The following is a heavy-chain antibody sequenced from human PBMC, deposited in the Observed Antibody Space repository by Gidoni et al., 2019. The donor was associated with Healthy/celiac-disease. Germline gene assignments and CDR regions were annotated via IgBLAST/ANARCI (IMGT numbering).Heavy chain of an antibody. CDR1: GFTFSSYS. D-gene: IGHD3-22*01. V-gene: IGHV3-21*01. Sequence: EVQLVESGGGLVKPGGSLRLSCAASGFTFSSYSMNWFRQAPGKGLEWVSSISSSSSYIYYADSVKGRFTISRDNAKNSLYLQMNSLRAEDTAVYYCARLTLATYYYDSSGYPGAFDIWGQGTMVTVSS. CDR3: ARLTLATYYYDSSGYPGAFDI. CDR2: ISSSSSYI. J-gene: IGHJ3*02.